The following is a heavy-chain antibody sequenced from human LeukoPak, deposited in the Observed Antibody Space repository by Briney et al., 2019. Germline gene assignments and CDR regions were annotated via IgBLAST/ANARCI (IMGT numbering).Heavy chain of an antibody. Sequence: GESLKISCKGSGYSLTSYWIGWVRQMPGKGLEWMGIIYPGDSDTRYSPSFQGQVTISADKSISTAYLQWSSLKASDTAMYYCARGEYYYDSSGYWQFDYWGQGTLVTVSS. J-gene: IGHJ4*02. V-gene: IGHV5-51*01. CDR3: ARGEYYYDSSGYWQFDY. CDR1: GYSLTSYW. D-gene: IGHD3-22*01. CDR2: IYPGDSDT.